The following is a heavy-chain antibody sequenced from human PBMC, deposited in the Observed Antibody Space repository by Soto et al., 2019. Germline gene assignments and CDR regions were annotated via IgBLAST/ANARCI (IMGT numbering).Heavy chain of an antibody. D-gene: IGHD2-21*02. CDR1: GFTFSNYW. CDR2: VNSDESST. CDR3: VCFECGRTAVVTAMEANGY. J-gene: IGHJ4*02. Sequence: GALVLSCAASGFTFSNYWMHWVRQGPGKGLVWVSRVNSDESSTSYADSVKGRFTISRDNAKNTLYLQMSSLRFEDTALYYCVCFECGRTAVVTAMEANGYWGQGTLVTVSS. V-gene: IGHV3-74*01.